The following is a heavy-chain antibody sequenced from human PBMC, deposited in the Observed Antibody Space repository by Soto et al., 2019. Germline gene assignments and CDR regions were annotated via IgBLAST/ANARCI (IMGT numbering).Heavy chain of an antibody. CDR1: GGSISSSSYY. D-gene: IGHD2-15*01. J-gene: IGHJ4*02. V-gene: IGHV4-39*01. CDR2: IYYSGST. CDR3: ARGYCSGGSCYRY. Sequence: SETLSLTCTVSGGSISSSSYYWVWIRQPPGKGLEWIGSIYYSGSTYYNPSLKSRVTISVDTSKNQFSLKLSSVTAADTAVYYCARGYCSGGSCYRYWGQGSQVTVSS.